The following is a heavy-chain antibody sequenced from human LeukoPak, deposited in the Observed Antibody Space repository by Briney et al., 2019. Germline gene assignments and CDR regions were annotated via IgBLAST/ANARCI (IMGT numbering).Heavy chain of an antibody. CDR3: ARLQMTTVTFDY. J-gene: IGHJ4*02. V-gene: IGHV4-31*03. Sequence: SQTLSLTCTVFGGSISSGGYYWSWIRQHPGKGLEWIGYIYYSGSTYYNPSLKSRVTISVDTSKNQFPLKLSSVTAADTAVYYCARLQMTTVTFDYWGQGTLVTVSS. CDR1: GGSISSGGYY. CDR2: IYYSGST. D-gene: IGHD4-17*01.